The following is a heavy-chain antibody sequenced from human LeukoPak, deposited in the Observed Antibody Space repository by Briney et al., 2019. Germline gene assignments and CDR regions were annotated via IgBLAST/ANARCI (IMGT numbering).Heavy chain of an antibody. CDR3: ARDERYYDFWSGRD. J-gene: IGHJ4*02. D-gene: IGHD3-3*01. V-gene: IGHV3-11*04. CDR1: LFTPSDYY. CDR2: ISSSGSTE. Sequence: GGALRHSPVAPLFTPSDYYMSWMRPAPGRGLAWVSFISSSGSTEYYADSVKGRFTISRDNAKNLLYLQMSSLTAEDTAVYYCARDERYYDFWSGRDWGQGTLVTVSS.